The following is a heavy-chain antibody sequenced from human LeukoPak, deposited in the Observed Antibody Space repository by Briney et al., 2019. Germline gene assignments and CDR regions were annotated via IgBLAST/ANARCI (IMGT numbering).Heavy chain of an antibody. V-gene: IGHV4-4*07. Sequence: KASETLSLTCTVSGGSISNYYWIWIRQPAGKGLEWVGRIHSSGNTNYNPSLKSRVTMSVDTSKNQFSLKLTSVTAADTAVYYCARDVRMAIPSGGYWGQGTLVTVSS. CDR3: ARDVRMAIPSGGY. CDR2: IHSSGNT. D-gene: IGHD2-2*02. CDR1: GGSISNYY. J-gene: IGHJ4*02.